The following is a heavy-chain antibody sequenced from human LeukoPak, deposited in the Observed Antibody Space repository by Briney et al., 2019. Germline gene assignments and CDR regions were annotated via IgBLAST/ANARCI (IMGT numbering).Heavy chain of an antibody. J-gene: IGHJ4*02. CDR1: GFTFSSYS. CDR2: ISSSSSYI. CDR3: ARGGGGSYYHLLDY. Sequence: GGSLRLSCAASGFTFSSYSMNWVRQAPGKGLEGVSSISSSSSYIYYADSVKGRFTISRDNAKNSLSLQMNSLRAEDTAVYHCARGGGGSYYHLLDYWGQGTLVTVSS. D-gene: IGHD1-26*01. V-gene: IGHV3-21*01.